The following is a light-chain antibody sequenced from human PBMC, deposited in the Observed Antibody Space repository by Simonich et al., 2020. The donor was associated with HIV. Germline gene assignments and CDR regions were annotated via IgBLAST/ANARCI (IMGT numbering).Light chain of an antibody. J-gene: IGKJ4*01. Sequence: DIQMTQSPSSLSASVGDRVTITGRASQSIRSYLNWYHQKPGKAPKLLIYAASSLQSGVPSRFSGSGSGTDFALTISSLQPEDFATYFCQQIYSTPLTFGGGTKLEIK. CDR1: QSIRSY. CDR2: AAS. CDR3: QQIYSTPLT. V-gene: IGKV1-39*01.